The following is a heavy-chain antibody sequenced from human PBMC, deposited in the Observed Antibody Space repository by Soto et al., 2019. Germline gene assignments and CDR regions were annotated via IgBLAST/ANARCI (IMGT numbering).Heavy chain of an antibody. CDR2: INHSGST. CDR3: ARGPSRFDFDY. D-gene: IGHD3-16*01. J-gene: IGHJ4*02. CDR1: GGSFSGYY. V-gene: IGHV4-34*01. Sequence: SETLSLTCAVYGGSFSGYYWSWIRQPPGKGLEWIGEINHSGSTNYNPSLKSRVTISVDTSKNQFSLKLSSVTAADTAVYYCARGPSRFDFDYWGQGTLVTVSS.